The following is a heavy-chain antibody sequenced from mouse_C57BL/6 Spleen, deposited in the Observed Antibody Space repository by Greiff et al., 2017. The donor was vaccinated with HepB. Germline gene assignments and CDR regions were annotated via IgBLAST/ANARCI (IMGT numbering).Heavy chain of an antibody. CDR1: GFNIKDDY. CDR2: IDPENGDT. J-gene: IGHJ2*01. D-gene: IGHD2-2*01. V-gene: IGHV14-4*01. CDR3: TTSVTTGVDY. Sequence: EVKLMESGAELVRPGASVKLSCTASGFNIKDDYMHWVKQRPEQGLEWIGWIDPENGDTEYASKFQGKATITADTSSNTAYLQLSSLTSEDTAVYYCTTSVTTGVDYWGQGTTLTVSS.